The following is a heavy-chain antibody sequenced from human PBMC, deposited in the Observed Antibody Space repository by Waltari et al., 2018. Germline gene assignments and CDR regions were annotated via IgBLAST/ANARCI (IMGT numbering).Heavy chain of an antibody. V-gene: IGHV3-30*04. CDR2: TSHDEKDI. Sequence: VQLVESGGGVVQPGRSLRVSCAASGFTFSTYAMHWVRQAPGKGLEWVALTSHDEKDIQYGGSVKGRFTISRDNSNNMPYLQMNNLRGEDTALYYCVRDSRGSLDYWGQGTLVTVSS. CDR3: VRDSRGSLDY. CDR1: GFTFSTYA. D-gene: IGHD1-26*01. J-gene: IGHJ4*02.